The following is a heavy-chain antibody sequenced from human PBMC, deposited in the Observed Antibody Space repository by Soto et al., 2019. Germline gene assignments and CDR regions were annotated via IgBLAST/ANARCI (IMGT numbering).Heavy chain of an antibody. CDR2: INPNSGGT. Sequence: QVQLVQSGAEVKEPGASVKVACKASGYTFTAYYVHWVRQAPGQGLEWMGWINPNSGGTNYAQKFQGEFTMTSDTSISTAYMELSSLRSDDTAVYYCARDRCTSDSCYARLEDWGQGTLVTVSS. V-gene: IGHV1-2*02. D-gene: IGHD2-2*01. J-gene: IGHJ4*02. CDR3: ARDRCTSDSCYARLED. CDR1: GYTFTAYY.